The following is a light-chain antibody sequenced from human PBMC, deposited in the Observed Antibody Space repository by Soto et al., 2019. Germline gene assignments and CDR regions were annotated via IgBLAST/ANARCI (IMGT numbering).Light chain of an antibody. J-gene: IGLJ1*01. CDR1: SSDVGGYNY. CDR2: DVS. V-gene: IGLV2-14*01. CDR3: SSYTSSSTLPV. Sequence: QPVLTQPASVSGSPGQSITISCTGTSSDVGGYNYVSWYQQHPGKAPKLMIYDVSNRPSGVSNRFSGSKSGNTASLTISGLQAEDEADYYCSSYTSSSTLPVFGTGTKVTVL.